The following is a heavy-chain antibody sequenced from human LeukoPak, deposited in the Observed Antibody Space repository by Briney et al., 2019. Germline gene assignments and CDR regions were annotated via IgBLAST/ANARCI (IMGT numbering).Heavy chain of an antibody. V-gene: IGHV1-69*06. CDR1: GGTFSSYA. J-gene: IGHJ4*02. CDR3: ARSLNYYDSSGTGDY. CDR2: IIPIYGTA. Sequence: ASVTVSCKASGGTFSSYAISWVRQAPGQGLEWMGGIIPIYGTANYAQKFQGRVTITADKSTSTVYMELSSLRSEDTAVYYCARSLNYYDSSGTGDYWGQGTLVTVSS. D-gene: IGHD3-22*01.